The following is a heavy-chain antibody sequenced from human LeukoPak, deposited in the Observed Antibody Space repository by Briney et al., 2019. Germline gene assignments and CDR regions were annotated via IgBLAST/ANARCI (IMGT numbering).Heavy chain of an antibody. Sequence: GGSLRLSCAASGFTFSSYAMSWVRQAPGKGLEWVSAISGSGGSTYYADSVEGRFTISRDNSKNTLYLQMNSLRAEDTAVYYCAKAYYYDFWSGYSDDAFDIWGQGTMVTVSS. CDR2: ISGSGGST. CDR1: GFTFSSYA. CDR3: AKAYYYDFWSGYSDDAFDI. D-gene: IGHD3-3*01. J-gene: IGHJ3*02. V-gene: IGHV3-23*01.